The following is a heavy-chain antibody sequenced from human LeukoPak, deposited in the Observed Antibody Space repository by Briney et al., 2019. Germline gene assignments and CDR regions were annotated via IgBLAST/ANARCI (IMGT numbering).Heavy chain of an antibody. J-gene: IGHJ4*02. CDR1: GFTFDDYA. CDR3: AKDVYGSGTVGEAFDY. V-gene: IGHV3-9*01. Sequence: GGSLRLSCAASGFTFDDYAMHWVRQAPGKGLEWVSGISWNSGSIGYADSVKGRFTISRDNAKNSPYLQMNSLRAEDTALYYCAKDVYGSGTVGEAFDYWGQGTLVTVSS. D-gene: IGHD3-10*01. CDR2: ISWNSGSI.